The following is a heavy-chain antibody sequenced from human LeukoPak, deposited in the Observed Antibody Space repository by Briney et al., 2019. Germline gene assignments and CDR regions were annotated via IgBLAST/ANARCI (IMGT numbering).Heavy chain of an antibody. D-gene: IGHD2-15*01. CDR3: ARWRYCSGGSCHTGHYYYYGMDV. V-gene: IGHV1-8*01. J-gene: IGHJ6*02. Sequence: ASVKVSCKASGHTFTSYDINWVRQATGQGLEWMGWMNPNSGNTGYAQKFQGRVTMTRNTSISTAYMELSSLRSEDTAVYYCARWRYCSGGSCHTGHYYYYGMDVWGQGTTVTVSS. CDR1: GHTFTSYD. CDR2: MNPNSGNT.